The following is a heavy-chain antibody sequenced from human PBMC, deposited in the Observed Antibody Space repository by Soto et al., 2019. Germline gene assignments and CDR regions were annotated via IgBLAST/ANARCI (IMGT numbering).Heavy chain of an antibody. V-gene: IGHV3-7*03. CDR1: GFTFSSYW. CDR3: ARGRGRHAFDI. J-gene: IGHJ3*02. CDR2: IKQDGSEK. D-gene: IGHD3-10*01. Sequence: GGSLRLSCAASGFTFSSYWMSWVRQAPGKGLEWVSNIKQDGSEKYYVDSVKGRFTISRDNAKNSLYLQMNSLRAEATAVYYCARGRGRHAFDIWGQGTMVAV.